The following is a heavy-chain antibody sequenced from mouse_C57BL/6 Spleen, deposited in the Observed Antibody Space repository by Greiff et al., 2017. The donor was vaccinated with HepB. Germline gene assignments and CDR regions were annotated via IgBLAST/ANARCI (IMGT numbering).Heavy chain of an antibody. CDR3: TTELDSSGYYFDY. V-gene: IGHV6-3*01. CDR2: IRLKSDNYAT. J-gene: IGHJ2*01. Sequence: EVQLVESGGGLVQPGGSMKLSCVASGFTFSNYWMNWVRQSPEKGLEWVAQIRLKSDNYATHYAESVKGRFTISRDDSKSSVYLQMNNLRAEDTGIYYCTTELDSSGYYFDYWGQGTTLTVSS. D-gene: IGHD3-2*02. CDR1: GFTFSNYW.